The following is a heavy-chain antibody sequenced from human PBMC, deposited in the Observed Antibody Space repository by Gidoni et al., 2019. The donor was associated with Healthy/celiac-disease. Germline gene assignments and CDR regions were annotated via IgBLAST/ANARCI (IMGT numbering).Heavy chain of an antibody. J-gene: IGHJ3*02. CDR1: GGTFSSYA. CDR3: ARDSKGPIVVVPAAIVAFDI. CDR2: IIPIFGTA. Sequence: VQLVQSGAEVKKPGSSVKVSCKASGGTFSSYAISWVRQAPGQGLEWMGGIIPIFGTANYAQKFQGRVTITADESTSTAYMELSSLRSEDTAVYYCARDSKGPIVVVPAAIVAFDIWGQGTMVTVSS. V-gene: IGHV1-69*01. D-gene: IGHD2-2*01.